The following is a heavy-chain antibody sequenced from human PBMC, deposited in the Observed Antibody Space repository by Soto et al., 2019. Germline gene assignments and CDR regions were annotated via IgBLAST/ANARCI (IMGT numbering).Heavy chain of an antibody. CDR3: AGEVYYDFWSGFNTHPYYFDE. J-gene: IGHJ4*02. CDR2: ISDDGSNT. V-gene: IGHV3-30-3*01. CDR1: GFTFSRHT. D-gene: IGHD3-3*01. Sequence: QVQLVESGGGVVQPGRSLRLSCAASGFTFSRHTMHWVRQAPGKGLEWVAAISDDGSNTYYADSVKGRFTISRDNSKNTLSLQLNSLSSEDTAVHHCAGEVYYDFWSGFNTHPYYFDEWGQGTLVTVSS.